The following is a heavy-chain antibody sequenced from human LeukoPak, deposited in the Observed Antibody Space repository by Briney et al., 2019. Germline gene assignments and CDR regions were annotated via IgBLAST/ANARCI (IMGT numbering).Heavy chain of an antibody. D-gene: IGHD2-2*01. J-gene: IGHJ3*02. CDR2: IYYSGST. CDR1: GGSISSYY. Sequence: SETLSLTCTVSGGSISSYYWSWIRQPPGKGLEWIGYIYYSGSTNYNPSLKSRVTISVDTSKNQFSLKLSSVTAADTAVYYCARYHSRKGAFDIWGQGTMVTVSS. V-gene: IGHV4-59*01. CDR3: ARYHSRKGAFDI.